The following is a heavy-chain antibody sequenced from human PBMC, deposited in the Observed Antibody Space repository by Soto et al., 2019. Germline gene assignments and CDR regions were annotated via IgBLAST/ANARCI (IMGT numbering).Heavy chain of an antibody. V-gene: IGHV4-34*01. Sequence: ETLSLTCAVYGGSFSGYYWSWIRQPPGKGLEWIGEINHSGSTNYNPSLKSRVTISVDTSKNQFSLKLSSVTAADTAVYYCARMSWGSYRKLDYCGQGTLVTVS. D-gene: IGHD3-16*02. CDR3: ARMSWGSYRKLDY. J-gene: IGHJ4*02. CDR2: INHSGST. CDR1: GGSFSGYY.